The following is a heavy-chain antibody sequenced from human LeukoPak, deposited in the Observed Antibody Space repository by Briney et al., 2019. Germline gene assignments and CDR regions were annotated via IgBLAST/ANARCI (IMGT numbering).Heavy chain of an antibody. J-gene: IGHJ4*02. V-gene: IGHV3-48*01. CDR3: ARFSGSYERNYFEY. CDR2: VSSTSSAI. CDR1: GFTYSSYS. D-gene: IGHD1-26*01. Sequence: GVSLSLLCAASGFTYSSYSMNWVRQAPGKGLEWGSYVSSTSSAIYYADSVKGRFTISRDNAKNSLYLQMNSLRAEDTAVYYCARFSGSYERNYFEYWGQGTLVTVSS.